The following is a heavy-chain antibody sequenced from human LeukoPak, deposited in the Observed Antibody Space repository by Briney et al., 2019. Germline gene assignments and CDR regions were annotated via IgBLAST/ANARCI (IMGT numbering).Heavy chain of an antibody. CDR2: ISWNSGSI. J-gene: IGHJ4*02. CDR1: GFTFDDYA. V-gene: IGHV3-9*01. Sequence: GGSLRLSCAASGFTFDDYAMHWVWQAPGKGLEWVSGISWNSGSIGYADSVKGRFTISRDNAKNSLYLQMNSLRAEDTALYYCTGSGSYSGHFDYWAREPWSPSPQ. D-gene: IGHD3-10*01. CDR3: TGSGSYSGHFDY.